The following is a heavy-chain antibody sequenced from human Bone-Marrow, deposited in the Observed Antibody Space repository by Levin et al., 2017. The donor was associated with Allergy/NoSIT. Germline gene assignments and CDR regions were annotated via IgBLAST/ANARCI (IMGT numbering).Heavy chain of an antibody. D-gene: IGHD3-22*01. V-gene: IGHV4-59*12. J-gene: IGHJ4*02. Sequence: ASETLSLTCTVSGGSISGYYWSWIRQSPGKGLEWFGYIYYSGSTNYNPSLKSRVTISVDTSKNQFSLRLSSVTAADTAVYYCARYDSSGYYFDYWGQGTLVTVSS. CDR2: IYYSGST. CDR3: ARYDSSGYYFDY. CDR1: GGSISGYY.